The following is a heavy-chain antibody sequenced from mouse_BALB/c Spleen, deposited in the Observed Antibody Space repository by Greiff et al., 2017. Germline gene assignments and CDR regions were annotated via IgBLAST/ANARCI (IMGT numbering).Heavy chain of an antibody. Sequence: EVKLMESGGGLVQPGGSMKLSCVASGFTFSNYWMNWVRQSPEKGLEWVAEIRLKSNNYATHYAESVKGRFTISRDDSKSSVYLQMNNLRAEDTGIYYCTLYYSYAMDYWGQGTSVTVSS. CDR3: TLYYSYAMDY. CDR1: GFTFSNYW. CDR2: IRLKSNNYAT. V-gene: IGHV6-6*02. J-gene: IGHJ4*01. D-gene: IGHD1-1*01.